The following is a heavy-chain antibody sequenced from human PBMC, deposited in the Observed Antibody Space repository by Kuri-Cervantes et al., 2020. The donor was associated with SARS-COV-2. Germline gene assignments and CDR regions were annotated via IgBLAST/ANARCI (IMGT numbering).Heavy chain of an antibody. Sequence: SETLSLTCAVSGYSISSGYYWGWIRQPPGKGLEWIGSIYHSGSTYYNPSLKSRVTISVDTSKNQFSLKLSSVTAADTAVYYCARVQQDIVVVPAAHGFDPWAQGTL. J-gene: IGHJ5*02. CDR3: ARVQQDIVVVPAAHGFDP. CDR1: GYSISSGYY. V-gene: IGHV4-38-2*01. CDR2: IYHSGST. D-gene: IGHD2-2*01.